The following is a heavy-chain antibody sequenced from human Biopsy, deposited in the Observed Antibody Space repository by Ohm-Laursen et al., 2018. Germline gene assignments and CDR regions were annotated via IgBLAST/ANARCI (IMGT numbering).Heavy chain of an antibody. CDR2: IYNTETT. CDR3: ARHPTGFWFDP. CDR1: GKTFSDYQ. Sequence: GTLSLTCAVFGKTFSDYQWSWIRQPPGKGLEWIGSIYNTETTFYNPSLKSRVTISVDTSTNQFSLKVSSVTAADTALYFCARHPTGFWFDPWGHGTLVTVSS. V-gene: IGHV4-34*01. J-gene: IGHJ5*02.